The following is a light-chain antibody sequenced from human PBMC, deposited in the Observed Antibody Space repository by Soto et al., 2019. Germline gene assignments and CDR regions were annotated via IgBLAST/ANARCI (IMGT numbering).Light chain of an antibody. V-gene: IGKV1-27*01. CDR2: AAS. CDR1: QGINNY. CDR3: QNYDSVPRT. Sequence: DIQMTQSPSSLSASVGDTATITCRASQGINNYLAWFQQKPGQVPKLLIYAASTLQSGVPSRFRGSRSGTDFTLTISSLQPEDVATFYCQNYDSVPRTFGQGTKVEIK. J-gene: IGKJ1*01.